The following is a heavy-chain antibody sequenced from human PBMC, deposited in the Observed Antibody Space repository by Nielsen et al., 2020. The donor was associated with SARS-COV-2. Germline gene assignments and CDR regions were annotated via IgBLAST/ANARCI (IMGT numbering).Heavy chain of an antibody. D-gene: IGHD6-25*01. CDR2: ISWNSGSI. V-gene: IGHV3-9*01. J-gene: IGHJ4*02. CDR3: AKDLSANYFDY. Sequence: SLKISCAASGFTFSSYAMHWVRQAPGKGLEWVSGISWNSGSIGYADSVKGRFTISRDNAKNSLYLQMNSLRAEDTAVYYCAKDLSANYFDYWGQGTLVTVSS. CDR1: GFTFSSYA.